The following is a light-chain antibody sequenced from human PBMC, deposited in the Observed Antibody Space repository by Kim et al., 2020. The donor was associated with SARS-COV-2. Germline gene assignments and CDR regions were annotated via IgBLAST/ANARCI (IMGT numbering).Light chain of an antibody. CDR3: QHYYTYPLP. CDR1: ESVSSY. V-gene: IGKV1-8*01. CDR2: GAS. Sequence: AATGDRVTITCRASESVSSYLAWYQQKPGKAPRLLIYGASSLQSGVPPRFSGSGSATDFTLTISRLQSEDFATYYCQHYYTYPLPFGPGTKVDIK. J-gene: IGKJ3*01.